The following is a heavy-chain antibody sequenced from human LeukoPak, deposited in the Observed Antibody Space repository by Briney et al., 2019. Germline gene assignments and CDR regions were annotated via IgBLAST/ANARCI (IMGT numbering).Heavy chain of an antibody. J-gene: IGHJ5*02. CDR2: ISYEGSNK. V-gene: IGHV3-30*18. D-gene: IGHD5-12*01. Sequence: GRSLRLSCAASGFTFSSYGMHWVRQAPGKGLEWVAVISYEGSNKYYADSVKGRFTISRDNSKNTLYLQMNSLRAEDTAVYYCAKPYSGYDYRDWFDPWGQGTLVTVSS. CDR1: GFTFSSYG. CDR3: AKPYSGYDYRDWFDP.